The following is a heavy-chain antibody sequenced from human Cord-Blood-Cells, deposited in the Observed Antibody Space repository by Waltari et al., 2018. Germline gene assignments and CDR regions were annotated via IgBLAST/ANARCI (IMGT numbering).Heavy chain of an antibody. CDR1: GGSIRRGCYY. Sequence: QVQLQESDPGLVKPSQTLSLTCTVSGGSIRRGCYYWIWIRQHPGKGLEWIGYIYYSGSTYYNPSLKSRVTISVDTSKNQFSLKLSSVTAADTAVYYCARDSLYSGSYYAFDIWGQGTMVTVSS. D-gene: IGHD1-26*01. CDR2: IYYSGST. CDR3: ARDSLYSGSYYAFDI. V-gene: IGHV4-31*03. J-gene: IGHJ3*02.